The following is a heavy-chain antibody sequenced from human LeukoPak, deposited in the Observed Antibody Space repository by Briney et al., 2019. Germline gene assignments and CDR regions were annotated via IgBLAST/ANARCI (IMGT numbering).Heavy chain of an antibody. CDR3: ARGTKTVSPPDY. J-gene: IGHJ4*02. D-gene: IGHD1-14*01. CDR1: GVTFSSYA. V-gene: IGHV3-30*03. Sequence: PGRSLRLSCAASGVTFSSYAMHWVRQAPGKGLEWVADISFDGSNKFYAEFVKGRFTISRDNSKNTLYLQMNSLRAEDTAVYYCARGTKTVSPPDYWGQGTLVTVSS. CDR2: ISFDGSNK.